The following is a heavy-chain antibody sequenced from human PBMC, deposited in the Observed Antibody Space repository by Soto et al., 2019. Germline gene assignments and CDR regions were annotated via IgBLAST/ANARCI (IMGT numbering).Heavy chain of an antibody. D-gene: IGHD3-10*01. V-gene: IGHV4-59*01. CDR1: GGSISSYY. Sequence: QVQLQESGPGLVKPLETLSLTCIVSGGSISSYYWTWTRQPPGKGLEWIGCVYNGATTSYNPSLKSRVTRSVDTSKNQFSLKLTSVIAADTAMYYCARDDSERPATYWGQGTLVTVSS. J-gene: IGHJ4*02. CDR2: VYNGATT. CDR3: ARDDSERPATY.